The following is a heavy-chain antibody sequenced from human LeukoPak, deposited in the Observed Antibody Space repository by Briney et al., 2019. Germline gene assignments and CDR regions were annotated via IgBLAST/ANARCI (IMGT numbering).Heavy chain of an antibody. CDR1: GYTFTNYT. CDR2: ISAYNGDR. V-gene: IGHV1-18*01. D-gene: IGHD1-26*01. Sequence: AAVKVSRKASGYTFTNYTFGWVRQAPGQGLGWMGWISAYNGDRNYAQNFQGRVTMTTDTSTSTAFMELRSLRSDDTAVYYCARDDSGSLNWFDPWGQGTLVTVSS. J-gene: IGHJ5*02. CDR3: ARDDSGSLNWFDP.